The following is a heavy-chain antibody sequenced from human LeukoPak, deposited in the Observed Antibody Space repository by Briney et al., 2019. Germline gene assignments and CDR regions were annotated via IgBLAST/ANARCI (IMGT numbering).Heavy chain of an antibody. CDR2: ISYDRSNK. CDR1: GFTFSSYA. V-gene: IGHV3-30-3*01. Sequence: PGWALRLSCAASGFTFSSYAMHLVRQAPGKAREGVAVISYDRSNKYYADSVKGRFTISKDNSKNTLYLQMNSLRAEDTAVYYYERGARYYYYGMDVWGQGTTVTVSS. CDR3: ERGARYYYYGMDV. J-gene: IGHJ6*02.